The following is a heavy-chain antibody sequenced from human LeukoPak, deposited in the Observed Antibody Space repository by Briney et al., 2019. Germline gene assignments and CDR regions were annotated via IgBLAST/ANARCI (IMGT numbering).Heavy chain of an antibody. Sequence: GASVKVSCKASGYTFTSYDINWVRQATGQGLEWMGWMNPNSGNTGFAQKFQGRVTMTRSTSISTAYMELSSLRSEDTAVYYCARGPYYDFWSGYNPPFDYWGQGTLVTVSS. D-gene: IGHD3-3*01. J-gene: IGHJ4*02. CDR2: MNPNSGNT. CDR1: GYTFTSYD. CDR3: ARGPYYDFWSGYNPPFDY. V-gene: IGHV1-8*01.